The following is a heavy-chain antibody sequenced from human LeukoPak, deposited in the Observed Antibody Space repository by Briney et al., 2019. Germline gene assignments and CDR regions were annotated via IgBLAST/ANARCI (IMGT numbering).Heavy chain of an antibody. CDR3: ARLGRFLRVDYFDY. D-gene: IGHD3-10*01. CDR2: LNWDGGTT. V-gene: IGHV3-20*04. J-gene: IGHJ4*02. CDR1: GFTFGDYG. Sequence: GGSLRLSCAASGFTFGDYGMSWVRQAPGKGLEWVSGLNWDGGTTGHADSVKGRFTISRDNAKNSLYLQMNSLRAEDTAVYYCARLGRFLRVDYFDYWGQGSLVTVSS.